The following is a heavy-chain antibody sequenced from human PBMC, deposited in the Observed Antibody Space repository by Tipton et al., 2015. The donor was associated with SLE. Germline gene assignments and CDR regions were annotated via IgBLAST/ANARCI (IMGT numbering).Heavy chain of an antibody. D-gene: IGHD2-15*01. CDR1: GGSISSGSYY. Sequence: TLSLTCTVSGGSISSGSYYWSWIRQPAGKGLEWIGRIYTSGSTNYNPSLKSRVTISVDTPKNHFSLKLSSVTAADTAVYYCARMFIGYYMDVWGKGTTVTVSS. CDR3: ARMFIGYYMDV. V-gene: IGHV4-61*02. CDR2: IYTSGST. J-gene: IGHJ6*03.